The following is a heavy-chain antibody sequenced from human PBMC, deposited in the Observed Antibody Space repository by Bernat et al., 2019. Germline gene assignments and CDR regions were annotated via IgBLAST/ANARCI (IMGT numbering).Heavy chain of an antibody. CDR1: GFTFSDYY. D-gene: IGHD2-2*01. CDR3: AGGAGSDIVVVPAAMIGMDV. CDR2: ISSSSSYT. V-gene: IGHV3-11*06. Sequence: QVQLVESGGGLVKPGGSLRLSCAASGFTFSDYYMSWIRQAPGKGLEWVSYISSSSSYTNYADSVKGRFTISRDNAKNSLYLQMNSLRAEDTAVYYCAGGAGSDIVVVPAAMIGMDVWGQGTTVTVSS. J-gene: IGHJ6*02.